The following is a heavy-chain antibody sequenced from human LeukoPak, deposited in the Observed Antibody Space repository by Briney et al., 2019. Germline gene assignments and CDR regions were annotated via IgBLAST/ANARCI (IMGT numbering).Heavy chain of an antibody. CDR1: GFTFSNYW. CDR2: INSDGSST. V-gene: IGHV3-74*01. CDR3: ARDKFGAAGNLSDY. D-gene: IGHD6-13*01. Sequence: GGSLRLSCVASGFTFSNYWMHWVRQAPGKGLVWVSYINSDGSSTSYADSVKGRFTISRDNAKNTLYLQMNSLRAEDTAVYYCARDKFGAAGNLSDYWGQGTLVTVSS. J-gene: IGHJ4*02.